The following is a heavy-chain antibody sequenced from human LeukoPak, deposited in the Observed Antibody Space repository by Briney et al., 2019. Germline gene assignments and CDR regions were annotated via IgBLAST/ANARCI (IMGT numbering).Heavy chain of an antibody. CDR2: INAGNGNT. D-gene: IGHD1-26*01. V-gene: IGHV1-3*01. CDR1: GYTFTSYA. J-gene: IGHJ4*02. CDR3: ARGDGWWELKSRGRGYYFDY. Sequence: ASVKVSCKASGYTFTSYAMHWVRQAPGQRLEWMGWINAGNGNTKYSQEFQGRVTITRDTSTSTAYMELRSLRSDDTAVYYCARGDGWWELKSRGRGYYFDYWGQGTLVTVSS.